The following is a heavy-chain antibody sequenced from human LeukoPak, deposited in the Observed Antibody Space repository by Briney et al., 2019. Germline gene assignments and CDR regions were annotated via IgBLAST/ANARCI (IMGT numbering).Heavy chain of an antibody. J-gene: IGHJ3*02. Sequence: GGSLRLSCAASGFTFSSYAMHWVRQAPGKGLEWVAIIWYDGSNKYYADSVKGRFTVSRDNAKNSLHLHMRSLRAEDTALYYCARVQYDTSGFYNAFDIWGQGTMVIVSS. V-gene: IGHV3-33*01. CDR3: ARVQYDTSGFYNAFDI. D-gene: IGHD3-22*01. CDR2: IWYDGSNK. CDR1: GFTFSSYA.